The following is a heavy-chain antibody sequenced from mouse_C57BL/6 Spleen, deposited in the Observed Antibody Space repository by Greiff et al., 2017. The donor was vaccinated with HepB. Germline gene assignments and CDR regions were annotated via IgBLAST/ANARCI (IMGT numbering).Heavy chain of an antibody. D-gene: IGHD2-4*01. CDR3: TREDYRGTPFAY. Sequence: VQLQQSGAELVRPGASVTLSCKASGYTFTDYEMHWVKQTPVHGLEWIGAIDPETGGTAYNQKFKGKAILTADKSSSTAYMELRSLTSEDSAVYYGTREDYRGTPFAYWGQGTLVTVSA. J-gene: IGHJ3*01. CDR2: IDPETGGT. V-gene: IGHV1-15*01. CDR1: GYTFTDYE.